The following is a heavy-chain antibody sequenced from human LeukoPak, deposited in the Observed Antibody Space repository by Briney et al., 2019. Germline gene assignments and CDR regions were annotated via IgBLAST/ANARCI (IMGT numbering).Heavy chain of an antibody. CDR1: GFTFSDFY. CDR3: ARLGAGLGS. V-gene: IGHV3-11*01. CDR2: ISRGDSPT. Sequence: GRSLRLSCAASGFTFSDFYMGWIRQAPGKGLKWVAYISRGDSPTYHADSVRGRFTISRDNAKNLLYLQMNSLRVDDTAVYYCARLGAGLGSWGQGTLVTVSS. D-gene: IGHD4/OR15-4a*01. J-gene: IGHJ4*02.